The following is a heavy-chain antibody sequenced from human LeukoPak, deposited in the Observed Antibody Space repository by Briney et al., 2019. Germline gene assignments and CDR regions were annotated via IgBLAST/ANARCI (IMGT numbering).Heavy chain of an antibody. CDR2: INHSGST. CDR3: ARGPYYDFWSGYYYYGMDV. Sequence: SETLSLTCAVYGGSFSGYYWSWIRQLPGKGLEWIGEINHSGSTNYNPSLKSRVTISVDTSKNQFSLKLSSVTAADTAVYYCARGPYYDFWSGYYYYGMDVWGQGTTVTVSS. V-gene: IGHV4-34*01. CDR1: GGSFSGYY. J-gene: IGHJ6*02. D-gene: IGHD3-3*01.